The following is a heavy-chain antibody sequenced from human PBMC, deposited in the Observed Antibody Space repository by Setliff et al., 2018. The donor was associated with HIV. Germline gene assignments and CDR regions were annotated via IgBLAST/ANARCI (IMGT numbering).Heavy chain of an antibody. D-gene: IGHD3-10*01. CDR1: GGLISSYY. Sequence: PSETLSLTCSASGGLISSYYWSWFRQPPGKGLEWIGYIYLGERINYNSSLQSRVTISTDTSKNQFSLRLSSVTAADTAVYYCARFLLRGAAFDYWGQGALVTVSS. V-gene: IGHV4-59*01. CDR2: IYLGERI. J-gene: IGHJ4*02. CDR3: ARFLLRGAAFDY.